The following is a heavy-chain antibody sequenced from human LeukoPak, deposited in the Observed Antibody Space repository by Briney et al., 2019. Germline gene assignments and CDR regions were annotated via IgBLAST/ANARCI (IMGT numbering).Heavy chain of an antibody. D-gene: IGHD3-10*01. V-gene: IGHV1-8*01. J-gene: IGHJ6*02. Sequence: ASVKVSCKASGYTFTSYDINWVRQATGQGLEWMGWMNPNSGNTGYAQKFQGSVTMTRNTSISTAYMELSSLRSEDTAVYYCARALGSPGSYYYYGMDVWGQGTTVTVSS. CDR1: GYTFTSYD. CDR3: ARALGSPGSYYYYGMDV. CDR2: MNPNSGNT.